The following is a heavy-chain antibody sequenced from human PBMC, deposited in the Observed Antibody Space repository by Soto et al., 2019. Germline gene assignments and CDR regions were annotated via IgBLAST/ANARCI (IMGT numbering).Heavy chain of an antibody. CDR1: GGSFNGYY. CDR3: ARQLTTGYFDY. V-gene: IGHV4-34*01. Sequence: SETLSLTCAVYGGSFNGYYWSWIRQPPGKGLEWIGEINHSGSTNYNPSLKSRVTISVDTSKSQFSLKLSSVTAADTAVYYCARQLTTGYFDYWGQGTLVTVS. CDR2: INHSGST. J-gene: IGHJ4*02.